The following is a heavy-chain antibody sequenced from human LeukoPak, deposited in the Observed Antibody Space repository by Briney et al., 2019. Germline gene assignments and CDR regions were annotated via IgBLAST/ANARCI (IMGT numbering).Heavy chain of an antibody. CDR1: GFTFTTSA. CDR2: ISAGGDST. CDR3: AKNPTSYYFDY. J-gene: IGHJ4*02. V-gene: IGHV3-23*01. Sequence: GGSLRLSCAASGFTFTTSAMSWVRQAPGKGLDWVSSISAGGDSTYYADSVQGRFTISTDNTLYLQMNSLRAEDTAVYYCAKNPTSYYFDYWGQGTLVTVSS.